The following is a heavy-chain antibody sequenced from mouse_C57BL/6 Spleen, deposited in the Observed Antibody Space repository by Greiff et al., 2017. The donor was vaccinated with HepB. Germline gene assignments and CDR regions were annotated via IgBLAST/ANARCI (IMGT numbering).Heavy chain of an antibody. Sequence: VQLQQSGAELVRPGTSVKVSCKASGYAFTNYLIEWVKQRPGQGLEWIGVINTGSGGTNYKEKFKGKATVTADKSSSTAYMQLSSLTSEDTAVYFCARSTTVVADDMDYWGQGTTLTVSS. J-gene: IGHJ2*01. CDR1: GYAFTNYL. CDR3: ARSTTVVADDMDY. V-gene: IGHV1-54*01. D-gene: IGHD1-1*01. CDR2: INTGSGGT.